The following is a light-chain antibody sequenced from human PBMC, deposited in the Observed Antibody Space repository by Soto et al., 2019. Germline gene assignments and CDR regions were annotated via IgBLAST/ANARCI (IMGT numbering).Light chain of an antibody. CDR3: QSYDSSLTGSKV. CDR2: GNS. V-gene: IGLV1-40*01. J-gene: IGLJ1*01. CDR1: SSNIGAGFD. Sequence: VLTQPPSVSGAPGQRVTISCTGSSSNIGAGFDVHWYQQLPGTAPKLLIYGNSNRPSGVPDRFSGSRSGTSASLAITGLQAEDEADYYCQSYDSSLTGSKVFGSGTKATVL.